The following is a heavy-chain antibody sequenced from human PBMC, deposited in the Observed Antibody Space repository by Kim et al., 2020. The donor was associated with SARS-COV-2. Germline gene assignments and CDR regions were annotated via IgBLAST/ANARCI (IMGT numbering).Heavy chain of an antibody. CDR3: ATGYEVGYYYYGMDV. J-gene: IGHJ6*02. D-gene: IGHD3-3*01. CDR1: GYTFTSYD. V-gene: IGHV1-8*01. Sequence: ASVKVSCKASGYTFTSYDINWVRQATGQGLEWMGWMNPNSGNTGYAQKFQGRVTMTRNTSISTAYMELSSLRSEDTAVYYCATGYEVGYYYYGMDVWGQGTTVTVSS. CDR2: MNPNSGNT.